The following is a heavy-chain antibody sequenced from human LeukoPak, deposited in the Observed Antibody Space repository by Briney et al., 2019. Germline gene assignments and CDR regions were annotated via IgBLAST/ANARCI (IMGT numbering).Heavy chain of an antibody. Sequence: GASVKVSCKASGGTFRSYAISWVRQAPGQGLEWMGGIIPIFGTANYAQKFQGRVTMTRDTSISTAYMELSRLRSDDTAVYYCARDLYEHDAFDIWGQGTMVTVSS. CDR1: GGTFRSYA. V-gene: IGHV1-69*05. J-gene: IGHJ3*02. D-gene: IGHD2-8*01. CDR2: IIPIFGTA. CDR3: ARDLYEHDAFDI.